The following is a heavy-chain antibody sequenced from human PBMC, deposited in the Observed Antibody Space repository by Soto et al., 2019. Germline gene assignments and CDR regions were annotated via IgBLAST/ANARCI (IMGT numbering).Heavy chain of an antibody. J-gene: IGHJ6*02. D-gene: IGHD2-15*01. CDR1: GFTFSSYA. CDR3: AKDISGGSFNYYYGMDV. V-gene: IGHV3-23*01. Sequence: GGSLRLSCAASGFTFSSYAMSWVRQAPGKGLEWVSAISGSGGSTYYADSVKGRFTISRDNSKNTLYLQMNSLRAEDTAVYYCAKDISGGSFNYYYGMDVWGQGTTVTVSS. CDR2: ISGSGGST.